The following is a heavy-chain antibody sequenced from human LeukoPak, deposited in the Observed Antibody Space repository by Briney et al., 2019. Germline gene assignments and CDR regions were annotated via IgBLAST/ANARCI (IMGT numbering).Heavy chain of an antibody. D-gene: IGHD3-10*01. CDR3: ARSPVGVRKRHDF. Sequence: ASVKVSCKASGYTFTSYDINWVRQATGQGLEWMGWMNPTSGHTGYAQNFQGRVTMTRDTSISTAYMELNSLTSEDTAVYYCARSPVGVRKRHDFWGQGTLVIVSS. V-gene: IGHV1-8*01. J-gene: IGHJ4*02. CDR2: MNPTSGHT. CDR1: GYTFTSYD.